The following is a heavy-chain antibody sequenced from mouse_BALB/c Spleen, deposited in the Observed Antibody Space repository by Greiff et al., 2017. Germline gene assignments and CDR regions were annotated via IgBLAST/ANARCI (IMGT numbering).Heavy chain of an antibody. CDR2: IYPYNGGT. Sequence: EVQLQQSGPELVKPGASVKISCKASGYTFTDYNMHWVKQSHGKSLAWIGYIYPYNGGTGYNQKFQSKATLTVDNSSSTAYMELRSLTSEDSAVYYCARSGYDYDGFAYWGQGTLVTVSA. CDR1: GYTFTDYN. D-gene: IGHD2-4*01. J-gene: IGHJ3*01. CDR3: ARSGYDYDGFAY. V-gene: IGHV1S29*02.